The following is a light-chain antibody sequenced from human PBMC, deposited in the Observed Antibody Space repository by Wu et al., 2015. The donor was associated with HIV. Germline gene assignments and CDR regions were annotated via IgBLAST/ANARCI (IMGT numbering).Light chain of an antibody. CDR3: YTYWYRDSRLT. J-gene: IGKJ4*02. V-gene: IGKV3-20*01. CDR2: GAS. Sequence: ENVLTQSPGTLSLSPGERATLSCRASQSVSSSYLAWYQQKPGQAPRLLIYGASSRATGIPDRFSGSGSGTDFTLTISRLEPEDFAVXLSYTYWYRDSRLTFDG. CDR1: QSVSSSY.